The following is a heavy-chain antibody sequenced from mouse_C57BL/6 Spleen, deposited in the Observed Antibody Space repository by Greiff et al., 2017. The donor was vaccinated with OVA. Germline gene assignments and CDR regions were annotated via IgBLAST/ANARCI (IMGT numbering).Heavy chain of an antibody. CDR1: GYTFTSYW. V-gene: IGHV1-74*01. Sequence: VQLQQSGAELVKPGASVKVSCKASGYTFTSYWMHWVKQRPGQGLEWIGRIHPSDSDTNYNQKFKGKATLTVDKSSSTAYMQLSSLTSEDSAVDYCAMEGGSSYWFAYWGQGTLVTVSA. CDR2: IHPSDSDT. CDR3: AMEGGSSYWFAY. J-gene: IGHJ3*01. D-gene: IGHD1-1*01.